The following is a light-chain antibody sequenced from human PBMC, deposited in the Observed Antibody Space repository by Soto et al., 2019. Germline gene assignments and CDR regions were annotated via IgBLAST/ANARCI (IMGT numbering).Light chain of an antibody. CDR3: QQYNNWPPWT. CDR2: AAS. CDR1: QGISSY. J-gene: IGKJ1*01. V-gene: IGKV1-9*01. Sequence: DIQLTQSPSFLSASVGDRVTITCRASQGISSYLAWYQQKPGKAPKLLIYAASTRATGIPARFSGSGSGAEFTLTISSLQSEDFAVYYCQQYNNWPPWTFGQGTKVDIK.